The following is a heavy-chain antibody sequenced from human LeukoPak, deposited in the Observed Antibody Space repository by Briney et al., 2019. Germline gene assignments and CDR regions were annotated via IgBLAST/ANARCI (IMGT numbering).Heavy chain of an antibody. CDR2: INHSGST. J-gene: IGHJ6*04. CDR1: GGSFSGYY. D-gene: IGHD3-9*01. V-gene: IGHV4-34*01. CDR3: ARGPVLTGYPADV. Sequence: SETLSLTCAVYGGSFSGYYWSWIRQPPGKGLEWIGEINHSGSTNYNPSLTSRVTISVDTSKNQFSLKLSSVPAADMAVYYCARGPVLTGYPADVWGKGTTVTVSS.